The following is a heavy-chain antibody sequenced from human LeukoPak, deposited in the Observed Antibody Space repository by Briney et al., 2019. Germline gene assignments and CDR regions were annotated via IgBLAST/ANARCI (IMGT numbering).Heavy chain of an antibody. D-gene: IGHD5-12*01. V-gene: IGHV3-48*03. Sequence: GGSLRLSCAASGFTFSSYEMNWVRQAPGKGLEWVSYISSSGSTIYYADSVKGRFTISRDNAKNSLYLQMNSLRAEDTAVYYCARDLVDIVATTRVWYFDLWGRGTLVTVSS. CDR2: ISSSGSTI. CDR1: GFTFSSYE. CDR3: ARDLVDIVATTRVWYFDL. J-gene: IGHJ2*01.